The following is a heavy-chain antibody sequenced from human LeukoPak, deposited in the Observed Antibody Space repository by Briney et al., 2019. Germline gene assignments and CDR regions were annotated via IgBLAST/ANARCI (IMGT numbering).Heavy chain of an antibody. V-gene: IGHV1-18*01. D-gene: IGHD6-19*01. CDR2: ISAYNGNT. Sequence: VASVKVSCKASGYTFTSYGISWVRQAPGQGLEWMGWISAYNGNTNYAQKFQGRVTMTTDTSTSTAYMELRSLRADDTAVYYCARDSASVWPGSSGWSNWFDPWGQGTLVTVSS. CDR3: ARDSASVWPGSSGWSNWFDP. CDR1: GYTFTSYG. J-gene: IGHJ5*02.